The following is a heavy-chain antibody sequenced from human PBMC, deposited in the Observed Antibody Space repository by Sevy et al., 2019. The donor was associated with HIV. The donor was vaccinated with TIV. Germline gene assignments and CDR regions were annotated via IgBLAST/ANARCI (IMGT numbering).Heavy chain of an antibody. CDR1: GASITSSGW. D-gene: IGHD6-13*01. CDR3: ARGAIAAAGYSYGMDV. V-gene: IGHV4-4*02. CDR2: RYHSGST. J-gene: IGHJ6*02. Sequence: SETLSLTCAVSGASITSSGWWTWVRQPPGKGLEWIGKRYHSGSTTYNPSLKSRVTILVDDSKNQFSLHLKSVTAADTAVYYCARGAIAAAGYSYGMDVWGQGTTVTVSS.